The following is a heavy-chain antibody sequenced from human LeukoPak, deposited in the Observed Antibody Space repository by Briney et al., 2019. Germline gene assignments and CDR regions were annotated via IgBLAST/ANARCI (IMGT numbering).Heavy chain of an antibody. CDR1: GFTLSSYS. D-gene: IGHD6-13*01. J-gene: IGHJ4*02. V-gene: IGHV3-21*01. CDR3: ASSQQLTYYFDY. CDR2: ISSSRSYI. Sequence: GGSLRLSCAASGFTLSSYSMNWVRQAPGKGLEWVSSISSSRSYIYYADSVKGRFTISRDNAKNSLYLQMNSLRAEDTAVYYCASSQQLTYYFDYWGQGTQVTVSS.